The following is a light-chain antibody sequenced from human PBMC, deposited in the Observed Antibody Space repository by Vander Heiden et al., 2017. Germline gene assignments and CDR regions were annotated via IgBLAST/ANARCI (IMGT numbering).Light chain of an antibody. CDR3: QSYDGSLSAVV. Sequence: QRVTISCTGSSSNIGAGYDVHWYQQLPGTAPKLLIYGNSNRPSGVPDRFSGSKSGTSASLAITGLQAEDEADYYCQSYDGSLSAVVFGGGTKLTVL. CDR2: GNS. V-gene: IGLV1-40*01. J-gene: IGLJ2*01. CDR1: SSNIGAGYD.